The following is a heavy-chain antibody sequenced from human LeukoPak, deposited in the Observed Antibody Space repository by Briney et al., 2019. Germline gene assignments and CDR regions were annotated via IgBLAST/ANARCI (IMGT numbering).Heavy chain of an antibody. CDR3: ATVFDF. CDR2: IRYDGSDK. CDR1: GFTFSSYG. J-gene: IGHJ5*01. V-gene: IGHV3-30*02. Sequence: GGSLRLSCAASGFTFSSYGIHWVRQAPVKGLEWVAFIRYDGSDKYFADIVEGRFTISRDDAKNTVYLQMNSLRAEDTAVYYCATVFDFWGQGTLVTVAS.